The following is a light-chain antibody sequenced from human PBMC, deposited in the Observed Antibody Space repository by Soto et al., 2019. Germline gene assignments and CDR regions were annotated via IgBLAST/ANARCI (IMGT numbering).Light chain of an antibody. V-gene: IGKV3-15*01. CDR2: GAS. J-gene: IGKJ4*01. CDR3: QQYSSSPLT. CDR1: QSVSSN. Sequence: EIVMTQSPATLSVSPGERATLSCRASQSVSSNLAWYQQKPGQAPRLLIYGASTRATGIPARFSGSGSGTDFTLTISRLEPEDFAVYYCQQYSSSPLTFGGGTKVDIK.